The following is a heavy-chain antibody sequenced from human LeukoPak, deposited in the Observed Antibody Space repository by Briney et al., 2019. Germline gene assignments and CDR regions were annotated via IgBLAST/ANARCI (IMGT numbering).Heavy chain of an antibody. CDR3: ARHIGGGIEDMDV. CDR1: GGSIGTYY. Sequence: SETLSLTCAVSGGSIGTYYWSWIRQSPGKGLEWIGYIYVTGSTRYNPYLQSRVTISVDTSRNQFFLKMSSVTAADTAVYYCARHIGGGIEDMDVWGKGTKVTVSS. J-gene: IGHJ6*03. CDR2: IYVTGST. D-gene: IGHD3-16*02. V-gene: IGHV4-59*08.